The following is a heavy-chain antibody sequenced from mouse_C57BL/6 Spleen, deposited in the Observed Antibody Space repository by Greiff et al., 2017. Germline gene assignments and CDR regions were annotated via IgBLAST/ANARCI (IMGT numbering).Heavy chain of an antibody. CDR3: ARGPYYYGSSSDY. J-gene: IGHJ2*01. CDR2: IYPGSGST. CDR1: GYTFTSYW. Sequence: VQLQQPGAELVKPGASVKMSCKASGYTFTSYWITWVKQRPGQGLAWIGDIYPGSGSTNYNEKFKSKATLTVDTSSSTAYMQRSSLTSEDSAVXYSARGPYYYGSSSDYWGQGTTLTVAS. D-gene: IGHD1-1*01. V-gene: IGHV1-55*01.